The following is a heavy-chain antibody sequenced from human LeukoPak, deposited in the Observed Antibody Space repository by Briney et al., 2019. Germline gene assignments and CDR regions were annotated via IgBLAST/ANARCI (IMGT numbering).Heavy chain of an antibody. CDR2: INPSGGST. J-gene: IGHJ6*03. Sequence: ASVKVSCKASGYTFTSYYIHWVRQAPGQGLEWMGIINPSGGSTSYAQKFQGRVTMTRGTSTSTVYMELSSLRSEDTAVYYCAREGRDGYNYPFYYYYMDVWGKGTTVTVSS. CDR3: AREGRDGYNYPFYYYYMDV. CDR1: GYTFTSYY. D-gene: IGHD5-24*01. V-gene: IGHV1-46*01.